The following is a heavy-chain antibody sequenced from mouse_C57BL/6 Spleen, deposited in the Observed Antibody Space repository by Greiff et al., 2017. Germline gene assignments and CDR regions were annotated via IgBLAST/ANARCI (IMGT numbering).Heavy chain of an antibody. J-gene: IGHJ4*01. V-gene: IGHV5-16*01. Sequence: EVKLMESEGGLVQPGSSMKLSCTASGFTFSDYYMAWVRQVPEKGLEWVANINYDGSSTYYLDSLKSRFIISRDNAKNILYLQMSSLKSEDTATYYCARGGYYGSRDAMDYWGQGTSVTVSS. D-gene: IGHD1-1*01. CDR1: GFTFSDYY. CDR3: ARGGYYGSRDAMDY. CDR2: INYDGSST.